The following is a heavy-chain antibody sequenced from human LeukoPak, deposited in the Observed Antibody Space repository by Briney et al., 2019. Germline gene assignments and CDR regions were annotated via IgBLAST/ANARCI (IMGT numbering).Heavy chain of an antibody. D-gene: IGHD2-2*01. V-gene: IGHV4-59*08. CDR3: ARTLVVPAAAPYNWFDP. CDR2: IYYSGST. CDR1: GGSISSYY. J-gene: IGHJ5*02. Sequence: PSETLSLTCTVSGGSISSYYWSWIRQPPGKGLEWIGYIYYSGSTNYNPSLKSRVTISVDTSKNQFSLKLSSVTAADTAVYYCARTLVVPAAAPYNWFDPWGQGTLVTVSS.